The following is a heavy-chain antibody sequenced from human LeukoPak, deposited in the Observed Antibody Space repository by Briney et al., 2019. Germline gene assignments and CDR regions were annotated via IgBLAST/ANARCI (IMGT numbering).Heavy chain of an antibody. CDR3: ANGVNYYYYYGMDV. Sequence: KTSETLSLTCAVYGGSFSGYYWSWIRQPPGKGLEWNGEINHSGSTNYNLSLKSRVTISVDTSKNQFSLKLSSVTAADTAVYYCANGVNYYYYYGMDVWGQGTTVTVSS. V-gene: IGHV4-34*01. J-gene: IGHJ6*02. CDR2: INHSGST. CDR1: GGSFSGYY. D-gene: IGHD2-8*01.